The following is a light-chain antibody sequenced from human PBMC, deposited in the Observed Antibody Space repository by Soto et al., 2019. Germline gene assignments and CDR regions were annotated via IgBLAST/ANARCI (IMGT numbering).Light chain of an antibody. J-gene: IGLJ1*01. Sequence: QSVLTQPPSVSGAPGQRVTISCTGSSSNIGAGYDVHWYQQLPGTAPKLLIYGNSNRPSGVPDRFSGSKSGTSASLAITGLQAEDEADYNCQSYDSSLSRYVFGTGTKLTVL. CDR3: QSYDSSLSRYV. V-gene: IGLV1-40*01. CDR2: GNS. CDR1: SSNIGAGYD.